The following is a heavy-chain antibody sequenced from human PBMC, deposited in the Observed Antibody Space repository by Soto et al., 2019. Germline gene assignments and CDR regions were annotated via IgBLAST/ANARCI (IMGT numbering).Heavy chain of an antibody. CDR1: GFSFSNYA. CDR3: AKDGDFWGGYYKHRGFDC. V-gene: IGHV3-23*01. D-gene: IGHD3-3*01. Sequence: GGSLRLSCAASGFSFSNYAMSWVRQAPGKGLEWVSGISGSGGTTYFADSVKGRFTISRDSSKDTLYLQMNSLRADDTAVYYCAKDGDFWGGYYKHRGFDCWGQGTLVTVSS. CDR2: ISGSGGTT. J-gene: IGHJ4*02.